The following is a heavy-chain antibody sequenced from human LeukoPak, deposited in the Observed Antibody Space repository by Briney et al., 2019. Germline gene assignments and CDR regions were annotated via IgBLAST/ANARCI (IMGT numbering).Heavy chain of an antibody. CDR3: ARVAVYYGMDV. CDR1: GGSLSSYY. J-gene: IGHJ6*02. V-gene: IGHV4-59*01. D-gene: IGHD6-19*01. CDR2: IYYSGST. Sequence: SETLSLTCTVSGGSLSSYYWSWIRQPPGKGLEWIGYIYYSGSTNYNPSLKSRVTISVDTSKKQFSLKLSSVTAADTAVYYCARVAVYYGMDVWGQGTTVTVSS.